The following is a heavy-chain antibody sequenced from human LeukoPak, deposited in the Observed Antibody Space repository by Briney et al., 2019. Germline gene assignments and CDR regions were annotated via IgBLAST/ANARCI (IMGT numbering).Heavy chain of an antibody. D-gene: IGHD3-10*01. CDR1: GFTFSSYA. Sequence: GGSLRLSCAASGFTFSSYAMSWVRQAPGKGLEWVSAITGSGGSTYYADSVKGRFTISRDNSRNTLYLQMNSLRAEDTAVYYCANTYYYGSGLDPWGQGTLVTVSS. J-gene: IGHJ5*02. CDR2: ITGSGGST. V-gene: IGHV3-23*01. CDR3: ANTYYYGSGLDP.